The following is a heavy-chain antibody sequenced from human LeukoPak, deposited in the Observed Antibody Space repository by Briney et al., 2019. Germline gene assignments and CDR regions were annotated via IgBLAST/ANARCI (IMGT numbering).Heavy chain of an antibody. D-gene: IGHD4-17*01. CDR3: ARDLVTVTKGFDI. Sequence: SETLSLTCAVSDDSFSSHYWTWIRQPPGKGLEWIGYISYIGSTNYNPSLKSRVTISIDTTKNQFSLKLSSVTAADTAVYYCARDLVTVTKGFDIWGQGTMVSVSS. J-gene: IGHJ3*02. V-gene: IGHV4-59*11. CDR2: ISYIGST. CDR1: DDSFSSHY.